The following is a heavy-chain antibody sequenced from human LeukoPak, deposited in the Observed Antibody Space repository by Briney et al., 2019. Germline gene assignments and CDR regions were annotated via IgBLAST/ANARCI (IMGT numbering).Heavy chain of an antibody. V-gene: IGHV4-59*11. Sequence: SETLSLTCTVSGGSISSHYWSWIRQPPGKGLEWIGYIYYSGSTNYNPSLKSRVTISVDTSKNQFSLKLGSVTAADTAVYYCARAFTIFGVVIWFDPWGQGTLVTVSS. CDR1: GGSISSHY. J-gene: IGHJ5*02. CDR3: ARAFTIFGVVIWFDP. D-gene: IGHD3-3*01. CDR2: IYYSGST.